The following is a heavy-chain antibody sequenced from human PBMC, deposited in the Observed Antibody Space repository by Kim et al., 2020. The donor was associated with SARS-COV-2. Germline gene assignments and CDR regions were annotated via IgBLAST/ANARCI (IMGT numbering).Heavy chain of an antibody. J-gene: IGHJ4*02. CDR3: AKDYPLTQAVPPQNYFDY. Sequence: GGSLRLSCAASGFTFSSYAMHWVRQAPGKGLEWVAVIWYDGSNKYYADSVKGRFTISRDNSKNTLYLQMNSLRAEDTAVYYCAKDYPLTQAVPPQNYFDYWGQGTLVTVSS. CDR2: IWYDGSNK. CDR1: GFTFSSYA. D-gene: IGHD2-15*01. V-gene: IGHV3-33*06.